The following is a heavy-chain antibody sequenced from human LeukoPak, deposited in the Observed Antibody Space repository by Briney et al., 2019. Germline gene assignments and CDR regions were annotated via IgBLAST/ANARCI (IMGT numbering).Heavy chain of an antibody. CDR2: INPSGGST. J-gene: IGHJ5*02. D-gene: IGHD2-2*01. V-gene: IGHV1-46*01. CDR3: ARGRRIFCSSTSCYSRGWFDP. Sequence: ASVKVSCKASGYTFTSYYMHWVRQAPGQGLEWMGIINPSGGSTSYAQKFQGRVTMTRDTSTSTVYMELNSLRSEDTAVYYCARGRRIFCSSTSCYSRGWFDPWGQGTLVTVSS. CDR1: GYTFTSYY.